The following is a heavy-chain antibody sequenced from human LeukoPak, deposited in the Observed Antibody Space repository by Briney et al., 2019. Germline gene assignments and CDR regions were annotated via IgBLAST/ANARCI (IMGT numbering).Heavy chain of an antibody. J-gene: IGHJ2*01. D-gene: IGHD6-13*01. V-gene: IGHV4-34*01. Sequence: SETLSLTCTVSGGSISGYYWSWIRQPPGEGLEWIGEINHSGSTNYNPSLKSRVTISVDTSKNQFSLKLSSVTAADTAVYYCARLSSSWYQDWYFDLWGRGTLVTVSS. CDR2: INHSGST. CDR3: ARLSSSWYQDWYFDL. CDR1: GGSISGYY.